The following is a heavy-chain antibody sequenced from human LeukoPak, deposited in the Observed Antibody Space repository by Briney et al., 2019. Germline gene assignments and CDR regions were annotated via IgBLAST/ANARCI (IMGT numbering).Heavy chain of an antibody. CDR3: ARDVVRYYDRSP. J-gene: IGHJ3*01. CDR1: GYTFTGYY. CDR2: INPNSGGT. V-gene: IGHV1-2*06. Sequence: ASVKVSCKASGYTFTGYYMHWVRQAPGQGLEWMGRINPNSGGTNYAQKFQGRVTMTRDTSISTAYMGLSRLRSDDTAVYYCARDVVRYYDRSPWGQGTMVTVSS. D-gene: IGHD3-22*01.